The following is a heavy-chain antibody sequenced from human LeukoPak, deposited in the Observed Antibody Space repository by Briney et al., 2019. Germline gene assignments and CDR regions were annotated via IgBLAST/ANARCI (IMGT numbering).Heavy chain of an antibody. CDR3: ARDPTAYYDSSGYYLNTIDY. J-gene: IGHJ4*02. Sequence: GGSLRLSCAASGFTFSNAWMAWVRQAPGKGLEWVSLISGRGDTTYFADSVKGRFTISRDNSKNTLYLQMNSLRAEDTAVYYCARDPTAYYDSSGYYLNTIDYWGQGTLVTVSS. V-gene: IGHV3-23*01. CDR2: ISGRGDTT. D-gene: IGHD3-22*01. CDR1: GFTFSNAW.